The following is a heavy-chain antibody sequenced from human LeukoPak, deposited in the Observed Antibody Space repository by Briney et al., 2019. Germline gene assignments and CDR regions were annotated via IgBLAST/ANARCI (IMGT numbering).Heavy chain of an antibody. D-gene: IGHD6-6*01. CDR2: IYYSGRT. V-gene: IGHV4-39*07. CDR1: GGSISSTNYY. CDR3: ARIAYSSSTDY. J-gene: IGHJ4*02. Sequence: SETLSLTCIVSGGSISSTNYYWGWIRQPPGKGLECIGSIYYSGRTYYKPSLKSRVTISVDTSKNQFSLKLTSVTAADTAVYYCARIAYSSSTDYWGQGTLVTVSS.